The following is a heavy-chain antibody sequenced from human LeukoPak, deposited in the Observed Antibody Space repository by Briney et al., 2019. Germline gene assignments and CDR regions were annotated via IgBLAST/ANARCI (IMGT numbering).Heavy chain of an antibody. CDR3: ARGIAAAGR. J-gene: IGHJ4*02. D-gene: IGHD6-13*01. V-gene: IGHV4-34*01. CDR1: GGSFSGYY. Sequence: SETLSLTCAVYGGSFSGYYWSWIRQPPGKGLEWIGEINHSGSTNYNPSLKSRVTISVDTSKNQFSLKLSSVTAADTAVYYCARGIAAAGRWGQGTLVTDSS. CDR2: INHSGST.